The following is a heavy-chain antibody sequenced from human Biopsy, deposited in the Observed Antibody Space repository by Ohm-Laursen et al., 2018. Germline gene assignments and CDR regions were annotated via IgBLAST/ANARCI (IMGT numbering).Heavy chain of an antibody. Sequence: TLSLTCAVSGGSISRDYWAWIRQPPGKGLQWIGYTYYSGSTNYSPSLNGRVTIAVDTSKNQFSLRLTSVTAADTAVYYCVRSNYHYYGFDVWGQGTTVTVSS. J-gene: IGHJ6*02. CDR1: GGSISRDY. CDR3: VRSNYHYYGFDV. V-gene: IGHV4-59*01. CDR2: TYYSGST.